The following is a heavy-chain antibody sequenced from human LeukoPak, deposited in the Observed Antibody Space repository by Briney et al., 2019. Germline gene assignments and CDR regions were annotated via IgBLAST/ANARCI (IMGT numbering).Heavy chain of an antibody. J-gene: IGHJ4*02. CDR1: GFRFSGYW. CDR3: ARESYCGSSCKGFDC. CDR2: INPGGSGT. V-gene: IGHV3-7*01. D-gene: IGHD3-10*01. Sequence: GGSLRLSCEASGFRFSGYWLSWVRQAPGKGLEWVATINPGGSGTYYVDSVKGRFTISRDDSKNTLYLQMNSLRDEDTAVYYCARESYCGSSCKGFDCWGQGTRVTVSA.